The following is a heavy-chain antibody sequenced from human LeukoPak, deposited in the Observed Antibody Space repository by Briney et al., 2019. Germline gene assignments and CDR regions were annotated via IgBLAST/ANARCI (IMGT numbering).Heavy chain of an antibody. Sequence: SVKVSCKASGGTFSSYAISWVRQAPGQGLEWMGGINPIFGTANYAQKFQGRVTITADESTSTAYMELSSLRSEDTAVYYCASWGQGVNMPLDYWGQGTLVTVSS. CDR1: GGTFSSYA. D-gene: IGHD3-16*01. V-gene: IGHV1-69*13. CDR3: ASWGQGVNMPLDY. CDR2: INPIFGTA. J-gene: IGHJ4*02.